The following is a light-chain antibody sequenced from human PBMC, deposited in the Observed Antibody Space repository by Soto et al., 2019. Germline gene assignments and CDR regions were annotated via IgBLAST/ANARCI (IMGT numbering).Light chain of an antibody. V-gene: IGKV1-9*01. Sequence: DIQWTLTQSLLAASGKGVDISSCRTSQGISSYLAWYQQKPGKAPKLLISAASTLQSGVPSRFSGSGSRTEFTLTSRRRQPEDFATYPSHQYYSYAPITLGEGTRLEIK. CDR2: AAS. J-gene: IGKJ5*01. CDR1: QGISSY. CDR3: HQYYSYAPIT.